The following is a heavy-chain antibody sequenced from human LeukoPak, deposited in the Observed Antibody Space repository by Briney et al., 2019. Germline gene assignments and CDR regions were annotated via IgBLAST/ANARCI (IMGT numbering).Heavy chain of an antibody. J-gene: IGHJ4*02. CDR2: ISGSGGST. D-gene: IGHD3-10*01. V-gene: IGHV3-23*01. Sequence: PGGSLRLSCAASGFTFSSYAMSWVRQAPGKGLEWVSAISGSGGSTYYADSVKGRFTISRDNSKNTLYLQMNSLRAEDTAVYYCAKDPVSTGYYGSGSLDWGQGTLVTVSS. CDR3: AKDPVSTGYYGSGSLD. CDR1: GFTFSSYA.